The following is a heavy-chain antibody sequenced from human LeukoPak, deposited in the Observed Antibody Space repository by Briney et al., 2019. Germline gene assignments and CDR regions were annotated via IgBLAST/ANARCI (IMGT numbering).Heavy chain of an antibody. J-gene: IGHJ4*02. D-gene: IGHD2-21*02. V-gene: IGHV3-23*01. CDR1: GFTFSNYA. CDR2: ITGSGAST. Sequence: PGGSLRLSCAASGFTFSNYAMSWARQAPGRGLEWVSGITGSGASTYYADSVKGRFTISRDNSKNTLYLQMNSLRAEDTAVYYCAKKLVADIPPLYWGQGTLVTVSS. CDR3: AKKLVADIPPLY.